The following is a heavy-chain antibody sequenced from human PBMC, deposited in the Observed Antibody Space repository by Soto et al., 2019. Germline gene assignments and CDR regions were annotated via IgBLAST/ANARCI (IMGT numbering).Heavy chain of an antibody. CDR1: GFPFTKAW. Sequence: EVQLVESGGRLVTPGGSLRLSCAASGFPFTKAWMTWVRQAPGKGLEWDGRIRSKTSGETREYAAPVKGRFTISRDDSKNMIYLEMNSLKIEDTGVYYCTTDGFSGIVGIWGQGTMVTVSS. D-gene: IGHD5-12*01. CDR2: IRSKTSGETR. CDR3: TTDGFSGIVGI. J-gene: IGHJ3*02. V-gene: IGHV3-15*01.